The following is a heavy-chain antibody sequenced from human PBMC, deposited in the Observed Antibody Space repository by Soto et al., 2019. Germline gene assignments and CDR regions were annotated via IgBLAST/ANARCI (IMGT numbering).Heavy chain of an antibody. CDR1: GLHFSNYW. CDR3: VRDSHGDY. J-gene: IGHJ4*02. V-gene: IGHV3-74*01. Sequence: EVQLLESGGGLVQPGGSLRLSCAGAGLHFSNYWMHWVRQAPGKGLEWVARIDHDGPTDYADSVRGRFTISRDNAENTLYLQMNSLRPEDTAVYYCVRDSHGDYWCQGTLVTGSS. CDR2: IDHDGPT.